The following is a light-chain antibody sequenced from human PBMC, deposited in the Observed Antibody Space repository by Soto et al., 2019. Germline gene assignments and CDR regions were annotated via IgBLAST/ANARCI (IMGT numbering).Light chain of an antibody. CDR2: KAS. CDR1: QNINNW. CDR3: QQYNSYPYT. V-gene: IGKV1-5*03. Sequence: DIQMTQSPSTLSASVGDRVTITCRASQNINNWLAWYQQKPGKAPKLLIYKASSLESGVPSRFSGSGSVTEFTLTISTLQPDDFATYYSQQYNSYPYTFGQGTKLEIK. J-gene: IGKJ2*01.